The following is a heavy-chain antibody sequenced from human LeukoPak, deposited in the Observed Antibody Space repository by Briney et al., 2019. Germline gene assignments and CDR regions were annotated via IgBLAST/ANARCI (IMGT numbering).Heavy chain of an antibody. CDR2: IKQDGSEK. CDR3: AREFRGYCSGGSCYGPYYYYYYMDV. V-gene: IGHV3-7*01. Sequence: PGGSLRLSCAASGFTFSSYWMSWVRQAPGKGLEWVAHIKQDGSEKYYVDSVKGGFTISRDNDKNSLYLQMNSQRAEDTAVYYCAREFRGYCSGGSCYGPYYYYYYMDVWGKGTTVTVSS. CDR1: GFTFSSYW. J-gene: IGHJ6*03. D-gene: IGHD2-15*01.